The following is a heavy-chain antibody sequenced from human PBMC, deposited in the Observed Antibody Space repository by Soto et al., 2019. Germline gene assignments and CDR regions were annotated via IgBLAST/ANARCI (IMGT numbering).Heavy chain of an antibody. CDR2: IWYDGSNK. J-gene: IGHJ1*01. V-gene: IGHV3-33*01. CDR3: ARDSAGGGNGNFQH. Sequence: QVQLVESGGGVVQPGRSLRLSCAASGFTFSSYGMHWVRQAPGKGLEWVAVIWYDGSNKYYADSVKGRFTISRDNSKNPVYLQKNSMRAEDTAVYYCARDSAGGGNGNFQHWGQGTLVTVSS. CDR1: GFTFSSYG. D-gene: IGHD2-15*01.